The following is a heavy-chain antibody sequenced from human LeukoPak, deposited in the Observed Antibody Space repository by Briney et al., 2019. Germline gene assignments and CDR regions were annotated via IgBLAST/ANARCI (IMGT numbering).Heavy chain of an antibody. V-gene: IGHV3-74*01. CDR2: INSDGSWT. CDR1: GFTFSSYS. J-gene: IGHJ4*02. Sequence: GGSLRLSCAASGFTFSSYSMNWVRQAPGKGLVWVSHINSDGSWTSYADSVKGRFTISKDNAKNTVYLQMNSLRAEDTAVYYCVSFYETYWGRGTLVTVSS. D-gene: IGHD2/OR15-2a*01. CDR3: VSFYETY.